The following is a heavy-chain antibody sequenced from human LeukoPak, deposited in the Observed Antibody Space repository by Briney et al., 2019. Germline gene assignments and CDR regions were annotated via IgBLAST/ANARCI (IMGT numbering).Heavy chain of an antibody. CDR1: GFTFSNYA. CDR2: ISADSSKT. D-gene: IGHD6-19*01. Sequence: GGSLRLSCAASGFTFSNYAMNWVRQAPGKGLEWVLSISADSSKTYYADSVKGRFTISRDNSKNTLYLQMNGLRPEDTAVYYCAKDLERGWGWPFHYWGQGTLVTVSS. J-gene: IGHJ4*02. V-gene: IGHV3-23*01. CDR3: AKDLERGWGWPFHY.